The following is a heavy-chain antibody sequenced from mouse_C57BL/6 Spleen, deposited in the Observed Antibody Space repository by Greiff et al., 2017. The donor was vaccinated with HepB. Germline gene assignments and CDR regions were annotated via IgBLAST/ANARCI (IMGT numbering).Heavy chain of an antibody. CDR1: GFTFSDYY. J-gene: IGHJ2*01. D-gene: IGHD1-1*01. V-gene: IGHV5-16*01. CDR2: INYDGSST. Sequence: EVKLVESEGGLVQPGSSMKLSCTASGFTFSDYYMAWVRQVPEKGLEWVANINYDGSSTYYLDSLKSRFINSRDNAKNILYLQMSSLKSEDTATYYCARGPYYYGSSNYFDYWGQGTTLTVSS. CDR3: ARGPYYYGSSNYFDY.